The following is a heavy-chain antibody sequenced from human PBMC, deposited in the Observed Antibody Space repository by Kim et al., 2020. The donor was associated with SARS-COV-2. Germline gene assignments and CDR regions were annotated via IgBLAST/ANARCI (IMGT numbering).Heavy chain of an antibody. CDR1: GFTFSNYG. D-gene: IGHD2-8*01. Sequence: RGSLRLSCAASGFTFSNYGMHWVRQAPGKGLEWVAVIWYDGSNKYYADSVKGRFTISRDNSKNTLYLQMNSLRAEDTAVYYCASNHEGCWFDPWGQGTLVTVSS. J-gene: IGHJ5*02. V-gene: IGHV3-33*08. CDR3: ASNHEGCWFDP. CDR2: IWYDGSNK.